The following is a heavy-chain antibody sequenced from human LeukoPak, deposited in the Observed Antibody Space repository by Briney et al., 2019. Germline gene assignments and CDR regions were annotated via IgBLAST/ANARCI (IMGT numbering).Heavy chain of an antibody. CDR2: ISYDGSNK. V-gene: IGHV3-30*18. CDR3: AKDTAYYGFWSGYYLY. J-gene: IGHJ4*02. Sequence: GRSLRLSCAASGFTFSSYGMHWVRQAPGKGLEWVAVISYDGSNKYYADSVKGRFTISRDNSKNTLYLQMNSLRAEDTAVYYCAKDTAYYGFWSGYYLYWGQGTLVTVSS. D-gene: IGHD3-3*01. CDR1: GFTFSSYG.